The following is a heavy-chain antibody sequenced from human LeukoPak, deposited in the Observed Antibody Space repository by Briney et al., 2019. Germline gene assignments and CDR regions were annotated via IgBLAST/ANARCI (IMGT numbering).Heavy chain of an antibody. CDR1: GASISNYQ. J-gene: IGHJ4*02. Sequence: SETLSLTCTVSGASISNYQWSWIRQTPGKRLEWIGHIDSSGGTYYNPSLKSGVTMSVDTSKNQVFVKLNPVTAGDTAVYYCVRDGYSTAWGYYSDSWGQGILVTVSS. CDR2: IDSSGGT. CDR3: VRDGYSTAWGYYSDS. D-gene: IGHD4-11*01. V-gene: IGHV4-4*07.